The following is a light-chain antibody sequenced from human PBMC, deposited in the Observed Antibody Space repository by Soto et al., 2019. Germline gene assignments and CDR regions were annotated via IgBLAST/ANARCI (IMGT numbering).Light chain of an antibody. CDR1: QSVGTF. Sequence: IVLTQSPATLSLSPWERATLSCRASQSVGTFFAWYQQKPGQAPRLLIYDASNRATGIPARFSGSGSGTDFTLTISSLEPEDFAVYYCQQCNSWPQWTFGQGTKVDI. CDR3: QQCNSWPQWT. J-gene: IGKJ1*01. V-gene: IGKV3-11*01. CDR2: DAS.